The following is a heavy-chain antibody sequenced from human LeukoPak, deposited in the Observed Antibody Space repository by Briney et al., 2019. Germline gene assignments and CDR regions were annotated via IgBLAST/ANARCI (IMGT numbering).Heavy chain of an antibody. CDR2: INPNSGGT. J-gene: IGHJ4*02. CDR3: ARDSMGTMLRGADLSRLLNFDS. D-gene: IGHD3-10*01. Sequence: ASVKVSCKASGYSFTNYYIHWVRQAPGQGLEWMGWINPNSGGTNYAQKFQGRVTMTRDTSISTAYMELTSLRSDDTAVYYCARDSMGTMLRGADLSRLLNFDSWGQGTLVTVSS. CDR1: GYSFTNYY. V-gene: IGHV1-2*02.